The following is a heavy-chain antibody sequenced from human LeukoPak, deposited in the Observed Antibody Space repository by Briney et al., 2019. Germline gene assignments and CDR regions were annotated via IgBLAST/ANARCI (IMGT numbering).Heavy chain of an antibody. V-gene: IGHV4-39*01. J-gene: IGHJ4*02. Sequence: PSETLSLTCTVSGGSISSRSYYWGWIRQPPGKGLEWIGSIYYSGSTYYNPSLKSRVTISVDTSKNQFSLKLSSVTAADTAVYYCATFTYYDFWSGYPAEDYWGQGTLVTVSS. CDR2: IYYSGST. CDR1: GGSISSRSYY. CDR3: ATFTYYDFWSGYPAEDY. D-gene: IGHD3-3*01.